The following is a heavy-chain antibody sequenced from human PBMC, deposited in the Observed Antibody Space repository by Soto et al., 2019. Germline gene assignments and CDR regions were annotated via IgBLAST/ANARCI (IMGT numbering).Heavy chain of an antibody. V-gene: IGHV3-15*01. Sequence: EVQLVESGGGLVEPGESLRLSCVASGFTFHNAWMSWVRQAPGKGLEWVGRIRSWSDGGTTDYGALVKGRFTISRDDSQNTLSLQMDSLKSEDTAVYYCTTGTTVAKYYFDFWGQGTLVTVSS. CDR2: IRSWSDGGTT. CDR3: TTGTTVAKYYFDF. CDR1: GFTFHNAW. D-gene: IGHD1-1*01. J-gene: IGHJ4*02.